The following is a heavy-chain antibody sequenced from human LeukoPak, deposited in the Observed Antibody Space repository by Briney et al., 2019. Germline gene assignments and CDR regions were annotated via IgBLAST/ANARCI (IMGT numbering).Heavy chain of an antibody. J-gene: IGHJ4*02. V-gene: IGHV3-48*01. D-gene: IGHD6-13*01. CDR3: AKDLHAGARIAANPGGFDY. CDR2: ISSSSSTI. CDR1: GFTFSSYS. Sequence: GGSLRLSCAASGFTFSSYSMNWVRQAPGKGLEWVSYISSSSSTIYYADSVKGRFTISRDNAKNSLYLQMNSLRAEDTAVYYCAKDLHAGARIAANPGGFDYWGQGTLVTVSS.